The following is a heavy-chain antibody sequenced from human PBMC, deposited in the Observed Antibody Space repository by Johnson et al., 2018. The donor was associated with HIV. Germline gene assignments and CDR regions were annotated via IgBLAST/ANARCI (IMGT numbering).Heavy chain of an antibody. D-gene: IGHD3-10*01. CDR1: GFTFSSYD. V-gene: IGHV3-30*03. Sequence: QVQLVESGGGLVQPGGSLRLSCAASGFTFSSYDMHWVRQATGKGLEWVAVISDDGSNKYYADSMKGRFTISRDNSKNTLYLQMNSLIPEDTAVYYCCYGSGTYDGPAVDIWGQGTVVIVSS. J-gene: IGHJ3*02. CDR3: CYGSGTYDGPAVDI. CDR2: ISDDGSNK.